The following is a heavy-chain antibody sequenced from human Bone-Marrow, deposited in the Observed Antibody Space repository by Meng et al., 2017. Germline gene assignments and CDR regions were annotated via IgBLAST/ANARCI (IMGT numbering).Heavy chain of an antibody. Sequence: EMQLLESGGTLVQPGGSLRLSCAASGFTFSSYAMNWVRQAPGKGLEWVSGISNSGGSTFYADSVKGRFTISRDNSKKMLYLQMNSLRAEDTAVYYCDPDIFFGISWGQGTLVTVSS. D-gene: IGHD3-9*01. J-gene: IGHJ4*02. CDR2: ISNSGGST. V-gene: IGHV3-23*01. CDR3: DPDIFFGIS. CDR1: GFTFSSYA.